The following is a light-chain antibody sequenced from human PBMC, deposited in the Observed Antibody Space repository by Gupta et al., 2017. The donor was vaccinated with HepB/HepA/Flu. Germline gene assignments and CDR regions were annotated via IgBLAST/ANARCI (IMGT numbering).Light chain of an antibody. Sequence: DIQMTQSPSSLSASIGDRVTINCRARQSIGYYLNWYQQKPGKAPKFLIYAASSLQSGVPSRFSGSGSGTDFTLTISSLHIDDFATYYCQQSYATPFTFGQGTKLQMK. CDR1: QSIGYY. V-gene: IGKV1-39*01. CDR3: QQSYATPFT. CDR2: AAS. J-gene: IGKJ2*01.